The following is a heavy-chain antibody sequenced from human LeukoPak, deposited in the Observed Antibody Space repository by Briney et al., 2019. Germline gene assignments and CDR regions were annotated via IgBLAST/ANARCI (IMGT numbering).Heavy chain of an antibody. V-gene: IGHV3-48*03. D-gene: IGHD3-10*01. J-gene: IGHJ4*02. CDR3: AKDRGATFYYGSGSFDF. CDR1: GFTFSSYE. Sequence: GGSLRLSCAASGFTFSSYEMNWVRQAPGKGLEWVSYITSDGTNMHYADSVKGRFTFSRDNAKNSLYLQMNSLRAEDTALYYCAKDRGATFYYGSGSFDFWGRGTLVTVSS. CDR2: ITSDGTNM.